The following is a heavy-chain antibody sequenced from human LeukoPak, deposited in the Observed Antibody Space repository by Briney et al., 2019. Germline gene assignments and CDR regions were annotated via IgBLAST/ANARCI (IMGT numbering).Heavy chain of an antibody. CDR2: ITSSSSAT. J-gene: IGHJ4*02. Sequence: GGSLRLSCAASGFSFSTFAMNWVRQAPGKGLEWISHITSSSSATYCADSVKGRFTISRDNSKNTLYLQMNSLRAEDTAVYYCAKDAYSGSYPFDYWGQGTLVTVSS. D-gene: IGHD1-26*01. V-gene: IGHV3-23*01. CDR3: AKDAYSGSYPFDY. CDR1: GFSFSTFA.